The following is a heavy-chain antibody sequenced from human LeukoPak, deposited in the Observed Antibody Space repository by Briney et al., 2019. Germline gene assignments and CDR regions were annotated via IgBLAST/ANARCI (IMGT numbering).Heavy chain of an antibody. CDR3: ARDRNMYSSSWYMVY. J-gene: IGHJ4*02. D-gene: IGHD6-13*01. Sequence: PGRSLRLSCAASGFTFSSYGMHWVRQAPGKGLEWVAVIWYDGSNKYYADSVKGRCTISRDNSKNTLYLQMNSLRAEDTAVYYCARDRNMYSSSWYMVYWGQGTLVTVSS. V-gene: IGHV3-33*01. CDR1: GFTFSSYG. CDR2: IWYDGSNK.